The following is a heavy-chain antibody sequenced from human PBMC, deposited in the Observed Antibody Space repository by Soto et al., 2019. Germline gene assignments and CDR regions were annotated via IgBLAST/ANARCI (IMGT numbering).Heavy chain of an antibody. CDR2: IVVGSGNT. CDR3: AADDMTTFI. CDR1: GFTFPSSA. D-gene: IGHD1-1*01. V-gene: IGHV1-58*01. J-gene: IGHJ4*02. Sequence: SVKVSCKASGFTFPSSAVQWVRQARGQRLEWIGWIVVGSGNTNSAQKFQERVTFTRDMSTSTVYMELTSLKLEDTAVYYCAADDMTTFIWGQGTLVTVSS.